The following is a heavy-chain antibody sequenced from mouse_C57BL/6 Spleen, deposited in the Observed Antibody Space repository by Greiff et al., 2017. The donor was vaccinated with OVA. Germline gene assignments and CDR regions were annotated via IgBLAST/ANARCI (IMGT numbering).Heavy chain of an antibody. CDR1: GYTFTSYW. J-gene: IGHJ3*01. Sequence: QVQLQQPGAELVKPGASVKLSCKASGYTFTSYWMQWVKQRPGQGLEWIGEIDPSDSYTNYNQKFKGKATLTVATSSSTADMQLSSLTSEDSAVYYCARAVGVFAYWGQGTLVTVSA. V-gene: IGHV1-50*01. CDR3: ARAVGVFAY. CDR2: IDPSDSYT.